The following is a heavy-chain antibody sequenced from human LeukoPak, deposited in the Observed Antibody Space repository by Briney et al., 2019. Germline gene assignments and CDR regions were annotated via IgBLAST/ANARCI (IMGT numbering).Heavy chain of an antibody. J-gene: IGHJ5*02. V-gene: IGHV3-74*01. Sequence: GGTLRLSCAASGLTFGNNWMHWVREGPGKGVVGISRINSDVGRPIYPDSVKGRFTFSRDNAKNTLYLQMNSLRAEDTAVYYCARDVPHNWFDTWGQGTLVTVSS. CDR1: GLTFGNNW. CDR3: ARDVPHNWFDT. CDR2: INSDVGRP.